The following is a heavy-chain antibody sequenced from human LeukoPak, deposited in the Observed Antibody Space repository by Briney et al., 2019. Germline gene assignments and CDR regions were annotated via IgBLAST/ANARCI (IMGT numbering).Heavy chain of an antibody. CDR1: GFSFSDNW. J-gene: IGHJ4*02. V-gene: IGHV3-7*05. CDR3: AKYFRADSGNYYRSFDY. Sequence: GGSLRLSCAASGFSFSDNWMSWVRQAPAKGLEWVANIKEDGSEKNYVDSVKGRFTISRDNAKNSLYLQMISLRAEDTAVYYCAKYFRADSGNYYRSFDYWGQGTLVTVSS. CDR2: IKEDGSEK. D-gene: IGHD1-26*01.